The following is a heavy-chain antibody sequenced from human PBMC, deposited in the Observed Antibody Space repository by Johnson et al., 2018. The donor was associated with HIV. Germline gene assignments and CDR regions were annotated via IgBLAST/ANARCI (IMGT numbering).Heavy chain of an antibody. CDR3: ARLCSGCADAFDM. V-gene: IGHV3-30-3*01. CDR2: MSYDGSNK. Sequence: QVQLVESGGGVVQPGGSLILSCAASGFTFSSYAMHWVRQAPGKGLEWVAIMSYDGSNKYYADSVKGRFTISRDNSKNTLYLQMNSLSAEDTAVYYCARLCSGCADAFDMWGQGTMVTVS. J-gene: IGHJ3*02. D-gene: IGHD3-10*02. CDR1: GFTFSSYA.